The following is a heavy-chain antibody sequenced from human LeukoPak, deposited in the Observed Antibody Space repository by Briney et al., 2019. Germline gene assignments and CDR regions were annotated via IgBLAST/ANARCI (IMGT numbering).Heavy chain of an antibody. J-gene: IGHJ3*02. CDR1: GXTFSNYA. D-gene: IGHD5-24*01. CDR3: AIATGEWRWLGLPYDAFDI. V-gene: IGHV3-23*01. Sequence: GDSLRLSCAASGXTFSNYAMSWVRQAPGKGLEWVSTISGDGGSTYYADSVKGRFTISRDNSKNTLYLQMNSLRAEDTAVYYCAIATGEWRWLGLPYDAFDIWGQGTMVTVSS. CDR2: ISGDGGST.